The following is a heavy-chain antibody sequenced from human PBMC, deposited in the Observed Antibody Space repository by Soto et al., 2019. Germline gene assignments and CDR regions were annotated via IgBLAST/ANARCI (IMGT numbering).Heavy chain of an antibody. V-gene: IGHV1-69*13. CDR3: ARGSREESDYYYYYGMDV. Sequence: SVKVSCKASGGTFSSYAISWVRQAPGQGLEWMGGIIPIFGTANYAQKFQGRVTITADESTSTAYMELSSLRSEDTAVYYCARGSREESDYYYYYGMDVWGQGTTVTVSS. J-gene: IGHJ6*02. CDR1: GGTFSSYA. CDR2: IIPIFGTA. D-gene: IGHD2-21*02.